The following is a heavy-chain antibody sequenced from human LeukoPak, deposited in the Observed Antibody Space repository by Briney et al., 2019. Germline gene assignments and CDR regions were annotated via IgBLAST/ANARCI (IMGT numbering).Heavy chain of an antibody. CDR3: ARDILHYSKYYYDSGEIYYFDY. D-gene: IGHD3-10*01. Sequence: ETLSLTCTVSGGSISSGGYYWSWIRQHPGKGLEWVANIKQDGSEKYYVDSVKGRFTISRDNAKNSLYLQMNSLRAEDTAVYYCARDILHYSKYYYDSGEIYYFDYWGQGTLVTVSS. J-gene: IGHJ4*02. CDR1: GGSISSGGYY. CDR2: IKQDGSEK. V-gene: IGHV3-7*03.